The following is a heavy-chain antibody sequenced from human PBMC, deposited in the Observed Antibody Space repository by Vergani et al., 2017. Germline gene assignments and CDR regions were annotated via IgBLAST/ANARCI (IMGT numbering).Heavy chain of an antibody. V-gene: IGHV3-33*01. J-gene: IGHJ5*02. CDR2: TWYDGNNK. Sequence: QVQLVESGGGVVQPGRSLRLSCAASGFTFNQYGMHWVRQAPGKGLEWVAVTWYDGNNKQYADSVKGRFTISRDNSKSTMYLQMNSLRDEDTGVYYCARDLRFLYNRFDAWGQGTLVTVSS. D-gene: IGHD1-14*01. CDR3: ARDLRFLYNRFDA. CDR1: GFTFNQYG.